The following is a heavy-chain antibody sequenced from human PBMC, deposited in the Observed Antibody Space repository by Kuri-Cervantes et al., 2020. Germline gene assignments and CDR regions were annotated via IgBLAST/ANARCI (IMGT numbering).Heavy chain of an antibody. CDR1: GGSFSGYY. V-gene: IGHV4-34*01. Sequence: SETLSLTCAVYGGSFSGYYWSWIRQPPGKGLEWIGEIHHSGSTNYNPSLKSRVTISMDTSKNQFSLKLSSVTAADTAVYYCAGIWFGPSYYMDVWGKGTTVTVSS. D-gene: IGHD3-10*01. CDR2: IHHSGST. CDR3: AGIWFGPSYYMDV. J-gene: IGHJ6*03.